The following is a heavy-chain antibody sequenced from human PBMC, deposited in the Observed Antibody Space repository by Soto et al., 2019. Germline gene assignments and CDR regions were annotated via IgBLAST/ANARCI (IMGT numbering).Heavy chain of an antibody. CDR3: ARARKATYITGGFDS. CDR2: SSYGGIT. V-gene: IGHV4-59*01. D-gene: IGHD3-3*01. J-gene: IGHJ4*02. Sequence: ETLSIACSVSGGSISDYYWSWIRQSPEKGLECIAYSSYGGITNLNGALTGRVTMSIDTSKNQFSLKATSLTAADTAVYYCARARKATYITGGFDSWGQGTLVTVSS. CDR1: GGSISDYY.